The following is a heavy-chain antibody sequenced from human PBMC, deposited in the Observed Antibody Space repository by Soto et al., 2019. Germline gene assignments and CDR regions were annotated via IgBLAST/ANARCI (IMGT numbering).Heavy chain of an antibody. V-gene: IGHV3-23*01. D-gene: IGHD3-10*01. CDR1: GFTFTSYA. CDR2: VSADGTTT. CDR3: AKDRGRLVRGVILDF. J-gene: IGHJ4*02. Sequence: ESGGGLVQPGGSLRLSCAASGFTFTSYAMTWVRQAPGKGLEWVSTVSADGTTTYYADSVKGRFTISRDNSKNTVSLQMNSLRVEDTAVYYCAKDRGRLVRGVILDFWGQGALVTVSS.